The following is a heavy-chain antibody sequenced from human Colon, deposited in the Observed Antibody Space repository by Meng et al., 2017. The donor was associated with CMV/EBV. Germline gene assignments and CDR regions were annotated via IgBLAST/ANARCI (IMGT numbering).Heavy chain of an antibody. CDR1: GFSLTTSGMR. J-gene: IGHJ4*02. Sequence: SGPTLVKPTQTFTLTCTFSGFSLTTSGMRVSWIRQPPGKALEWLARIDWDDDKVYSTSLKTRLTISKDTSKNQVVLTMTNMDPVDTATYYCARIAGGTFHFDYWGQGTLVTVSS. D-gene: IGHD1-26*01. V-gene: IGHV2-70D*14. CDR2: IDWDDDK. CDR3: ARIAGGTFHFDY.